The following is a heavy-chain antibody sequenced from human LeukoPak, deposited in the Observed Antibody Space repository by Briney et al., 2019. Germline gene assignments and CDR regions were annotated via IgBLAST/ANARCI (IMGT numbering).Heavy chain of an antibody. Sequence: ASVKVSCKASGYTFTGYYMHWVRQAPGQGLEWMGWINPNSGGTNYAQKFQGRVTMTRDTSISTAYMELSRLRSGDTAVYYCAREYGGSGSKLGFDWFDPWGQGTLVTVSS. CDR1: GYTFTGYY. D-gene: IGHD3-10*01. J-gene: IGHJ5*02. V-gene: IGHV1-2*02. CDR3: AREYGGSGSKLGFDWFDP. CDR2: INPNSGGT.